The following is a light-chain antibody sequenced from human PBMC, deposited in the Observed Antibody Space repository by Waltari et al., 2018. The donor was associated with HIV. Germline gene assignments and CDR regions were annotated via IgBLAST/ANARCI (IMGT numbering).Light chain of an antibody. J-gene: IGKJ2*01. CDR2: FAS. V-gene: IGKV6-21*01. Sequence: EIVLTQSPDFQSVTPGEKVTITRRASQSIGTSLHWYQQKPDQSPNFLIKFASQSFSGVPSRFSGSGSGTDFTLTINSLEAEDAATYYCLQSTIFPYTFGQGTKLEIK. CDR3: LQSTIFPYT. CDR1: QSIGTS.